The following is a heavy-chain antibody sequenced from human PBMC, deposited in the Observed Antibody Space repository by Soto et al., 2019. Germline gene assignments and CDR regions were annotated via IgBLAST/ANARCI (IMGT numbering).Heavy chain of an antibody. Sequence: GGSLRLACAASGFSFVNYAMNWVRQAPGKGLEWVSGLSGSGTSTYYADSVKGRFTISRDNSRDTLFLQMNSLTADDTAVYYCAKATTNGGWFNPFDSWGQGALVTVSS. CDR3: AKATTNGGWFNPFDS. V-gene: IGHV3-23*01. CDR1: GFSFVNYA. J-gene: IGHJ4*02. D-gene: IGHD6-19*01. CDR2: LSGSGTST.